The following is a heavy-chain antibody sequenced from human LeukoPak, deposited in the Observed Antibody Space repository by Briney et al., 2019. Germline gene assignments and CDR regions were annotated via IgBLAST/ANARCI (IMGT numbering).Heavy chain of an antibody. D-gene: IGHD4-17*01. CDR2: IPYDGSNK. V-gene: IGHV3-30*18. CDR1: GFTFSSYG. J-gene: IGHJ4*02. Sequence: GGSLRLSCAASGFTFSSYGMHWVRQAPGKGLEWVAVIPYDGSNKYYADSVKGRFTISRDNSKNTLYLQMNSLRAEDTAVYYCAKAYSVDYGDYEFGYWGQGTLVTVSS. CDR3: AKAYSVDYGDYEFGY.